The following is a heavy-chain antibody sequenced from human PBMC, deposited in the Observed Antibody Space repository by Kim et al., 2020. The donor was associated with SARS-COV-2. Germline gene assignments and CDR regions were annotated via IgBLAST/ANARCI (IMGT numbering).Heavy chain of an antibody. V-gene: IGHV3-30*18. Sequence: GGSLRLSCAASGFTFSSYGMHWVRQAPGKGLEWVAVISYDGSNKYYTDSVKGRFTISRDNSKNTLYLQMNSLRAEDTAVYYCAKDRTLTIFGVVIRDAFDIWGQGTMVTVSS. CDR1: GFTFSSYG. J-gene: IGHJ3*02. CDR3: AKDRTLTIFGVVIRDAFDI. D-gene: IGHD3-3*01. CDR2: ISYDGSNK.